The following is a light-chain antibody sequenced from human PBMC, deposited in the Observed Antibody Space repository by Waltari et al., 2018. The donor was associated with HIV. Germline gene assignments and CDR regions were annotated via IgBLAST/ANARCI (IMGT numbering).Light chain of an antibody. J-gene: IGLJ1*01. Sequence: QSALTQPASVSGSPGQSITISCTGTSSDVGSYHLFSWYQQHPGKAPKLMIYEVSKRPSGVSNRFSGSKSGNTASLTISGLQAEDEADYYCCSYVGWSTILYVFGTGTKVTVL. V-gene: IGLV2-23*02. CDR3: CSYVGWSTILYV. CDR2: EVS. CDR1: SSDVGSYHL.